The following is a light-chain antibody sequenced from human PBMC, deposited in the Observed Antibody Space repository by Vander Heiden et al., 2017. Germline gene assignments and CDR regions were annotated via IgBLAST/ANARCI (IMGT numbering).Light chain of an antibody. Sequence: QSVLTQPPSVPWAPGQSVTICRTGTSANIGAAYSVPWYRQFPETAPKLLILGNTNRPSGLPDRFSGSKSGTSATLAISGLRPEDEADYYCQSYDNSLSAVVFGGGTKLTVL. V-gene: IGLV1-40*01. J-gene: IGLJ3*02. CDR3: QSYDNSLSAVV. CDR1: SANIGAAYS. CDR2: GNT.